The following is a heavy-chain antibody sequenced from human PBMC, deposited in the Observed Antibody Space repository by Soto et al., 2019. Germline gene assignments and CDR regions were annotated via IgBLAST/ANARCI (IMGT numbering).Heavy chain of an antibody. CDR3: ARDIVATSNYYYYYYMDV. D-gene: IGHD5-12*01. CDR2: INAGNGNT. V-gene: IGHV1-3*01. Sequence: ASVKVSCKASGYTFTSYAMHWVRQAPGQRLEWMGWINAGNGNTKYSQKFQGRVAITRDTSASTAYMELSSLRSEDTAVYYCARDIVATSNYYYYYYMDVWGKGTTVTVSS. CDR1: GYTFTSYA. J-gene: IGHJ6*03.